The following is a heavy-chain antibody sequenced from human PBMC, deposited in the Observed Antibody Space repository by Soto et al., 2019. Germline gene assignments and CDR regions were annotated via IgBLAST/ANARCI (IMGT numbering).Heavy chain of an antibody. CDR3: ARGRYCSGGSCYPGN. V-gene: IGHV3-21*01. D-gene: IGHD2-15*01. CDR2: ISSSSSYI. Sequence: GGSLRLSCAASGFTFSSYSMNWVRQAPGKGLEWVSSISSSSSYIYYADSVKGRFTISRDNAKNSLYLQMNSLRAEDTAVYYCARGRYCSGGSCYPGNWGQGTLVTVSS. CDR1: GFTFSSYS. J-gene: IGHJ4*02.